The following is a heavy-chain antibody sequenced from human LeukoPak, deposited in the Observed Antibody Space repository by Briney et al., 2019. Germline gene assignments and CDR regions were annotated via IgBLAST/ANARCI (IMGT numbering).Heavy chain of an antibody. D-gene: IGHD3-9*01. CDR2: IIPIFGIA. CDR3: ARAAKKVDDILTGYPFDY. J-gene: IGHJ4*02. Sequence: ASVKVSCKVSGGTFSSYAISWVRQAPRQGLEWMGGIIPIFGIANYAQKFQGSVTITADESTSTAYMELSSLRSEDTAVYYCARAAKKVDDILTGYPFDYWGQGTLVTVSS. CDR1: GGTFSSYA. V-gene: IGHV1-69*01.